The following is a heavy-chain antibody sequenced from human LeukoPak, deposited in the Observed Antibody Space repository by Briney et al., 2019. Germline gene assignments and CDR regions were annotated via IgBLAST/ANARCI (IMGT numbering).Heavy chain of an antibody. CDR2: IWYGGSNK. CDR3: AKAVQQLAIDP. J-gene: IGHJ5*02. CDR1: GFTFSSYG. D-gene: IGHD6-13*01. Sequence: PGRSLRLSCAASGFTFSSYGMHWVRQAPGKGLEWVAVIWYGGSNKYYADSVKGRFTISRDNSKNTLYLQMNSLRAEDTAVYYCAKAVQQLAIDPWGQGTLVTVSS. V-gene: IGHV3-30*18.